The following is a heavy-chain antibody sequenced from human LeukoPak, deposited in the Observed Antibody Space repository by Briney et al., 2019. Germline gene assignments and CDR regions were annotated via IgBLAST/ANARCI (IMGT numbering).Heavy chain of an antibody. CDR1: GFTFGDYA. J-gene: IGHJ4*02. D-gene: IGHD3-16*02. CDR3: TRESMITFRGVIVLYYFDY. CDR2: VRSKAFGGTT. Sequence: GGSLRLSCTASGFTFGDYAMSWVRQAPGKGLEWVGFVRSKAFGGTTEYAASVKGRFTISRDDSKSIAYLQMNSLKTEDTAVYYCTRESMITFRGVIVLYYFDYWGQGTLVTVSS. V-gene: IGHV3-49*04.